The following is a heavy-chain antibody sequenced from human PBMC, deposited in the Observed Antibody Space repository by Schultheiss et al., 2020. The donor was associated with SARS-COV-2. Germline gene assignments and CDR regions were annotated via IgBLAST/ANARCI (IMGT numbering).Heavy chain of an antibody. CDR2: IYYSGST. CDR3: ARDGILPAAMPDYYYGVDV. CDR1: GGSISSSSYY. D-gene: IGHD2-2*01. J-gene: IGHJ6*04. Sequence: SETLSLTCTVSGGSISSSSYYWGWIRQPPGKGLEWIGTIYYSGSTNYNPSLKSRVTISVDTSKNQFSLKLSSVTAADTAVYYCARDGILPAAMPDYYYGVDVWGKGTSVTVSS. V-gene: IGHV4-39*07.